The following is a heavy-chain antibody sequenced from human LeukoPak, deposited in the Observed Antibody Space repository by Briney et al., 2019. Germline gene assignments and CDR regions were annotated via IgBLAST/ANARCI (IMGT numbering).Heavy chain of an antibody. V-gene: IGHV4-39*07. Sequence: PSETLSLTCTVSGGSISSSSYFWGWIRQPPGKGLEWIGSLYYGGSTYYNPSLKSRVTISVDTSKNQFSLKLSSVTAADTAVYYCARTRDYYDSSGYSNWFDPWGQGTLVTVSS. CDR1: GGSISSSSYF. D-gene: IGHD3-22*01. CDR2: LYYGGST. J-gene: IGHJ5*02. CDR3: ARTRDYYDSSGYSNWFDP.